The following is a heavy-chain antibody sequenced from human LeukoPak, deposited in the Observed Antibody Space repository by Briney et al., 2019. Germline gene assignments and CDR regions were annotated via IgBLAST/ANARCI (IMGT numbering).Heavy chain of an antibody. CDR1: GFTFTNSL. CDR3: AREPGIGYAFDI. CDR2: IKQDGSEE. D-gene: IGHD3-10*01. Sequence: PGGSLRLSCVVSGFTFTNSLMTWVRQTPGKGLEWVANIKQDGSEEHYVDSVKGGFTISRDNTKNSLYLQMNSLRAEDTAVYYCAREPGIGYAFDIWGQGTMVTVSS. V-gene: IGHV3-7*01. J-gene: IGHJ3*02.